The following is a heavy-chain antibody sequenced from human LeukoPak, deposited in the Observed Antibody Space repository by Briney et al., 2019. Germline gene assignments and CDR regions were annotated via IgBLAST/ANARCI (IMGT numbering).Heavy chain of an antibody. CDR3: ARYYCGSTDCPGIDY. CDR2: ISYSGTT. J-gene: IGHJ4*02. V-gene: IGHV4-30-4*01. CDR1: NDSISSGDYY. D-gene: IGHD2-2*01. Sequence: KTSETLSLTCTVSNDSISSGDYYWNWIRQPPGEGLEWIGYISYSGTTYSNPSLKTRLTISTDTSKSQFSLMLTSVTAADTAVYYCARYYCGSTDCPGIDYWGQGTLVTVSS.